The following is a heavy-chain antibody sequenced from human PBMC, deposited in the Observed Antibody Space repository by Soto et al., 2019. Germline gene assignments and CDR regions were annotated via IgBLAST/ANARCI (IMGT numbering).Heavy chain of an antibody. Sequence: SVKVSCKASGGTFSSYAISWVRQAPGQGLEWMGGIIPIFGTANYAQKFQGRVTITADESTSTAYMELSSLRSGDTAVYYCARDRLPGIAVAGVTTDASDIWGQGTMVTVSS. CDR2: IIPIFGTA. V-gene: IGHV1-69*13. D-gene: IGHD6-19*01. CDR1: GGTFSSYA. CDR3: ARDRLPGIAVAGVTTDASDI. J-gene: IGHJ3*02.